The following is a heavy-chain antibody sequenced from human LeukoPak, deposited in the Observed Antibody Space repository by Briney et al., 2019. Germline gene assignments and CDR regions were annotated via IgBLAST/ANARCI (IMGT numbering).Heavy chain of an antibody. CDR3: AREDPVGGVAGTPFDY. D-gene: IGHD6-19*01. J-gene: IGHJ4*02. CDR2: LYTSGST. CDR1: GGSISSYY. Sequence: SETLSLTSTVSGGSISSYYWSWIRQPAGEGLEWIGRLYTSGSTYYSPSLRSRVTMSVDTSKNQFSLKLSSVTAADTAIYYCAREDPVGGVAGTPFDYWGQGTLVIVSS. V-gene: IGHV4-4*07.